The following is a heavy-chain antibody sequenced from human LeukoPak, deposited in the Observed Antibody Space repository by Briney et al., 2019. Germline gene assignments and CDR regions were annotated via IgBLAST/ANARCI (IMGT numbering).Heavy chain of an antibody. V-gene: IGHV3-74*01. Sequence: PGGSLRLSCAASGFTFSSYWMHWVRQAPGKGLVWVSRLNNDGSSTNYADSVKGRFTISRDNAKNTLYLQMNSLRAEDTAVYYCARGSPYYFDYWGQGTLVTVSS. CDR1: GFTFSSYW. J-gene: IGHJ4*02. D-gene: IGHD3-10*01. CDR2: LNNDGSST. CDR3: ARGSPYYFDY.